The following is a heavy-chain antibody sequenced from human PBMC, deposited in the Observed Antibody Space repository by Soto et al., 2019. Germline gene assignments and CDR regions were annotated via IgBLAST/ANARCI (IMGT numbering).Heavy chain of an antibody. Sequence: GGSLRLSCAASGFTFSTYAMTWVRQAPGKGLEWVSALSGNSGTTYSADSVKGRFTISRDNSRNTLYLQMSSLRAEDTALYYFAKGSKFTIFSPDDYWGQGTLVTVSS. J-gene: IGHJ4*02. V-gene: IGHV3-23*01. CDR3: AKGSKFTIFSPDDY. CDR1: GFTFSTYA. CDR2: LSGNSGTT. D-gene: IGHD3-3*01.